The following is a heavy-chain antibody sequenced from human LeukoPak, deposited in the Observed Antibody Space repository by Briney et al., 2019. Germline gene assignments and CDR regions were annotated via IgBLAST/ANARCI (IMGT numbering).Heavy chain of an antibody. Sequence: SQTLSLTCTVSGGSISSGSYYWSWIRQPAGKGLEWIGRIYTSGSTNYNPSLKSRVTISVDTSKNQFSLKLSSVTAADTAVYSCARDLYSYGYSVQDYWGQGTLVTVSS. V-gene: IGHV4-61*02. D-gene: IGHD5-18*01. CDR3: ARDLYSYGYSVQDY. J-gene: IGHJ4*02. CDR2: IYTSGST. CDR1: GGSISSGSYY.